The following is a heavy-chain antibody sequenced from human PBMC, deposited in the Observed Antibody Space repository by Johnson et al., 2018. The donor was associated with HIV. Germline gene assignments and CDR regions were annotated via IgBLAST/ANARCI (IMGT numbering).Heavy chain of an antibody. Sequence: VQLVESGGGLVQPGGSLRLSCAASGFTFSNYWMSWVRHAPGKGLEWVANIKQDGSEKYYVDSVKGRFNISRDNAKNSLFLQMNSLRAEDTAVYYCARPRVSSGRHGAFDIWGQGTMVTVSS. CDR1: GFTFSNYW. D-gene: IGHD3-22*01. CDR2: IKQDGSEK. J-gene: IGHJ3*02. V-gene: IGHV3-7*01. CDR3: ARPRVSSGRHGAFDI.